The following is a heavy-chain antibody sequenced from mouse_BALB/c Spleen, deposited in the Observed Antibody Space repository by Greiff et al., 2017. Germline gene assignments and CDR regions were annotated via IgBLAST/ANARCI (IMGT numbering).Heavy chain of an antibody. CDR2: ISSGGSYT. CDR1: GFTFSSYG. CDR3: ASVYYYGSNWYFDV. J-gene: IGHJ1*01. V-gene: IGHV5-6*01. Sequence: EVKLVESGGDLVKPGGSLKLSCAASGFTFSSYGMSWVRQTPDKRLEWVATISSGGSYTYYPDSVKGRFTISRDNAKNTLYLQMSSLKSEDTAMYYCASVYYYGSNWYFDVWGAGTTVTVSS. D-gene: IGHD1-1*01.